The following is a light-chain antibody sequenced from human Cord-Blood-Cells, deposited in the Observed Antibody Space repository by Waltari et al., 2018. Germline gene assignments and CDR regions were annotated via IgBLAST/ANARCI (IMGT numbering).Light chain of an antibody. CDR2: EGS. J-gene: IGLJ3*02. CDR1: SSAVGRYNL. Sequence: QSALTQPASVSGSPGQSITISCTGTSSAVGRYNLVSWYQQHPGKAPKLMIYEGSKRPSGVSNRCAGSKSGNTASLTISGLQAEDEADYYCCSYAGSSTWVFGGGTKLTVL. CDR3: CSYAGSSTWV. V-gene: IGLV2-23*01.